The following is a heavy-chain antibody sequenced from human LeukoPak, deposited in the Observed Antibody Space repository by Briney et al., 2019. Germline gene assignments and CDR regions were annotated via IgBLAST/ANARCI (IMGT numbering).Heavy chain of an antibody. V-gene: IGHV3-11*04. CDR3: AKLIVPAANAIEY. Sequence: GGSLRLSCAASELTFSDYYMSWIRQAPGKGLEWVSYIGSSGGTISYADSVEGRFTVSRDNAQNSLYLEMNSLRAEDTALYYCAKLIVPAANAIEYWGQGALVTVSS. J-gene: IGHJ4*02. CDR1: ELTFSDYY. D-gene: IGHD2-2*01. CDR2: IGSSGGTI.